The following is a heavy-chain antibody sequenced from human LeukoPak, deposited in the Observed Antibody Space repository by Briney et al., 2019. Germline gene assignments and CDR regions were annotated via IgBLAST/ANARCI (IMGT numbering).Heavy chain of an antibody. J-gene: IGHJ4*02. CDR2: ISSSGSTI. V-gene: IGHV3-48*03. CDR3: ARGLEGATGIFDY. CDR1: GFTFSSYE. D-gene: IGHD1-26*01. Sequence: GGSLRLSCAASGFTFSSYEMNWVRQAPGKGLEWVSYISSSGSTIYYADSVKGRFTISKDSAKNSLYLQMNSLRAEDTAVYYCARGLEGATGIFDYWGQGTLVTVSS.